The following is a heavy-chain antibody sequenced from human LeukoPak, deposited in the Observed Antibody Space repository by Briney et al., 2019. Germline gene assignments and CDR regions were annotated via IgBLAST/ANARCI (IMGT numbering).Heavy chain of an antibody. D-gene: IGHD2-2*01. V-gene: IGHV3-30*03. J-gene: IGHJ5*02. CDR2: ISYDGSNK. Sequence: GGSLRLSCAASGFTFSSYGMHWVRQAPGKGLEWVAVISYDGSNKYYADSVKGRFTISRDNSKNTLYLQMNSLRAEDTAVYYCASGGYCGGTSCYPNWFDPWGQGTLVTVSS. CDR3: ASGGYCGGTSCYPNWFDP. CDR1: GFTFSSYG.